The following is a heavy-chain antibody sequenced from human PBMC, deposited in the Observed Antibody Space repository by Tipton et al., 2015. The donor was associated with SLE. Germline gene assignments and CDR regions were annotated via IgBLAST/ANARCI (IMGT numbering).Heavy chain of an antibody. Sequence: TLSLTCTVSGGPISSGGYYWSWIRQHPGKGLEWIGYIYYSGSTYYNPSLKSRVTISVDTSKNQFSLTLSSVTAADTAVDYCAWGLNSVAQLDYWGQGTLVTVSS. CDR2: IYYSGST. D-gene: IGHD3-10*01. CDR3: AWGLNSVAQLDY. J-gene: IGHJ4*02. CDR1: GGPISSGGYY. V-gene: IGHV4-31*03.